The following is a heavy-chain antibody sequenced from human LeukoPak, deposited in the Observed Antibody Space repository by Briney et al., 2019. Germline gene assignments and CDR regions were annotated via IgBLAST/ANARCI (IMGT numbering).Heavy chain of an antibody. Sequence: PGGSLRLSCAASGFTFTSYWMTWVRQVPGKGLEWVANIKQDGTEKFYVGSVRGRFTISRDNARNSVSLQMDSLRAEDTAVYYCARDIDTNYWGQGTLVTVSS. D-gene: IGHD1-26*01. CDR1: GFTFTSYW. CDR3: ARDIDTNY. J-gene: IGHJ4*02. CDR2: IKQDGTEK. V-gene: IGHV3-7*03.